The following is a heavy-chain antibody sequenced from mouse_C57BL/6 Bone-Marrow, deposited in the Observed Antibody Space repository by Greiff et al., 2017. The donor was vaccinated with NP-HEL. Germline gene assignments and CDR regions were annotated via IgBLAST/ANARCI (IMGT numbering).Heavy chain of an antibody. CDR3: AKHYYGTYFDY. V-gene: IGHV1-81*01. CDR2: IYPRSGNT. CDR1: GYTFTSYG. D-gene: IGHD1-1*01. Sequence: VQRVESGAELARPGASVKLSCKASGYTFTSYGISWVKQRTGQGLEWIGEIYPRSGNTYYNEKFKGKATLTADKSSSTAYMELRSLTSEDSAVYFCAKHYYGTYFDYWGQGTTLTVSS. J-gene: IGHJ2*01.